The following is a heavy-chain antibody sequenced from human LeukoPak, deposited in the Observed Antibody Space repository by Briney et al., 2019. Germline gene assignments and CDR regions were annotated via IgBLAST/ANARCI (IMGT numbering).Heavy chain of an antibody. CDR1: GFTFCSYA. J-gene: IGHJ5*02. Sequence: GGSLRLSCAASGFTFCSYAMSWVGQAPGKGLEWVSAISGSGGSTYYADSVKGRFTISRDNSKNTLYLQMNSLRAEDTAVYYCAKARRFWEYFYNNLFDPWGQGTLVTVSS. CDR3: AKARRFWEYFYNNLFDP. V-gene: IGHV3-23*01. D-gene: IGHD3-10*01. CDR2: ISGSGGST.